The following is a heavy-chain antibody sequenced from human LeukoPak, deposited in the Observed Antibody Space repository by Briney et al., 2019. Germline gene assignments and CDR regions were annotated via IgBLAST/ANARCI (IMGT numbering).Heavy chain of an antibody. D-gene: IGHD5-12*01. V-gene: IGHV3-21*01. CDR1: GFTFSSYS. Sequence: KPGGSLRLSCAASGFTFSSYSMNWVRQAPGKGLEWVSSISSSSRYIYYADSVKGRFTISRDNAKNSLYLQMNSLRAEDTAVYYCARGKLVATIPIDYWGQGTLVTVSS. CDR2: ISSSSRYI. CDR3: ARGKLVATIPIDY. J-gene: IGHJ4*02.